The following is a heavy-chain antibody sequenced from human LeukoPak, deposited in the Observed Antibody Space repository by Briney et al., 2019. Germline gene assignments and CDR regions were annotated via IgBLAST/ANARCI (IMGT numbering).Heavy chain of an antibody. V-gene: IGHV4-61*01. CDR1: GGSVNSGSTY. Sequence: PSETLSLTCTVSGGSVNSGSTYWSWIRQPPGKGLEWIGYIHYSGSTNYNPSLKSRVTISVDTSKNQFSLKLNSVTAADTAIYYCARGDGGSFLYYFDYWGQGTLVTASS. D-gene: IGHD2-15*01. CDR3: ARGDGGSFLYYFDY. CDR2: IHYSGST. J-gene: IGHJ4*02.